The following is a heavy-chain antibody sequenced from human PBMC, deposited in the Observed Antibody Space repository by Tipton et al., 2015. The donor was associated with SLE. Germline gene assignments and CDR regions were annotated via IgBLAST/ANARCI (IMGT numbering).Heavy chain of an antibody. CDR3: AKPVGYSGYDSWDY. Sequence: GSLRLSCAASGFTYSGYAMSWVRQAPGKGLEWVSAISGSGGSTYYADSVKGRFTISRDNSKNTLYLQMNSLRAEDTAVYYCAKPVGYSGYDSWDYWGQGTLVTVSS. J-gene: IGHJ4*02. CDR2: ISGSGGST. V-gene: IGHV3-23*01. D-gene: IGHD5-12*01. CDR1: GFTYSGYA.